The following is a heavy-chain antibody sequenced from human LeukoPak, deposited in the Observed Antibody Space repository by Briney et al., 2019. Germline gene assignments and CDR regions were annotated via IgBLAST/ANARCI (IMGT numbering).Heavy chain of an antibody. Sequence: SVKVSCKASGGTFSSYAISWVRQAPGQGLEWMGGIIPIFGTANYAQKFQGRVTITADESTSTAYMELSSLRSEDTAVYYCVRVWCPDLVVIIPYYYYGMDVWGQGTTVTVSS. CDR2: IIPIFGTA. J-gene: IGHJ6*02. D-gene: IGHD3-3*01. CDR1: GGTFSSYA. V-gene: IGHV1-69*13. CDR3: VRVWCPDLVVIIPYYYYGMDV.